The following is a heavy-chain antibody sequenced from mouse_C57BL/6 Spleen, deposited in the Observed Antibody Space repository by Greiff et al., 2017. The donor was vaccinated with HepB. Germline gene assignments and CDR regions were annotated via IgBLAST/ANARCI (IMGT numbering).Heavy chain of an antibody. Sequence: VQLQQSGAELVRPGASVTLSCKASGYTFTDYEMHWVKQTPVHGLEWIGAIDPEPGGTAYNQKFKGKAILTADKSSSPAYMELRSLTSEDSAVYYCTRENYGSSYAMDYWGQGTAVTVSS. CDR2: IDPEPGGT. J-gene: IGHJ4*01. V-gene: IGHV1-15*01. D-gene: IGHD1-1*01. CDR1: GYTFTDYE. CDR3: TRENYGSSYAMDY.